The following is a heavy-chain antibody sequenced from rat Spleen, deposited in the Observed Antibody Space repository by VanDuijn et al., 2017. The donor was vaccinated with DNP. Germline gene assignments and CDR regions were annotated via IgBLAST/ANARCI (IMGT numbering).Heavy chain of an antibody. CDR1: GFTFSDYY. CDR3: TRQLGLDY. V-gene: IGHV5-22*01. J-gene: IGHJ2*01. D-gene: IGHD5-1*01. CDR2: ISDDGGST. Sequence: EVQLVESGGGLVQPGRSMKLSCAASGFTFSDYYMAWVRQAPTKGLEWVATISDDGGSTYYPDSVKGRFTISRDDAKNSLYLQMNSLRSEDTATYYCTRQLGLDYWGQGVMVTVSS.